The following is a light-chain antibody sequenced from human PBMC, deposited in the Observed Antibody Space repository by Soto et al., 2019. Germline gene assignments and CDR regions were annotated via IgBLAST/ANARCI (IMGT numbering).Light chain of an antibody. CDR2: GNS. CDR1: SSNIGAGYD. CDR3: QYYDSSLSGSVV. Sequence: QSVLTQPPSVSGAPGQRVTIYCSGSSSNIGAGYDVHWYQQLPGTAPKLLIYGNSNRPSGVPDRFSGSKSGTSASLAITGLQAQDEADYYCQYYDSSLSGSVVFGGGTKLTVL. J-gene: IGLJ2*01. V-gene: IGLV1-40*01.